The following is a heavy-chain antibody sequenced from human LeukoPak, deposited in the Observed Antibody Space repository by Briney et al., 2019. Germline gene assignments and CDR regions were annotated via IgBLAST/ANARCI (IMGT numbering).Heavy chain of an antibody. CDR1: GGSFSGYY. CDR2: INHSGST. CDR3: ARGRFGCSGGSCYSNYYYYYMDV. V-gene: IGHV4-34*01. J-gene: IGHJ6*03. Sequence: PSETLSLTCAVYGGSFSGYYWSWIRQPPGKGLEWIGEINHSGSTNYNPSLKSQVTISVDTSKNQFSLKLSSVTAADTAVYYCARGRFGCSGGSCYSNYYYYYMDVWGKGTTVTVSS. D-gene: IGHD2-15*01.